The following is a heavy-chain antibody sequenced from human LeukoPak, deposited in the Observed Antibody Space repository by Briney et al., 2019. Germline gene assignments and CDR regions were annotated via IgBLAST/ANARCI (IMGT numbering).Heavy chain of an antibody. CDR3: ARVYGDSRLIDY. Sequence: PSETLSLTCAVSGGSISSGDYSWSWIRQPPGKGLEWIGYIYHSGSTYYNPSLKSRVTISVDTSKNQFSLKLSSVTAADTAVYYCARVYGDSRLIDYWGQGTLVTVSS. CDR1: GGSISSGDYS. D-gene: IGHD4-17*01. J-gene: IGHJ4*02. V-gene: IGHV4-30-2*01. CDR2: IYHSGST.